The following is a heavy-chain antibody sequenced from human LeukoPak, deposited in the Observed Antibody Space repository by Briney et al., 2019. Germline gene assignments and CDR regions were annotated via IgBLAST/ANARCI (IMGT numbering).Heavy chain of an antibody. Sequence: ASVKVSCKASGYTFTGYYMHWVRQAPGQGLEWMGWIDPNSGGTNYAQKFQGRVTMTRDTSISTAYMELSRLRSDDTAVYYCPREHLGLGIGFWSGHKGGNWFDPWGQGTLVTVSS. V-gene: IGHV1-2*02. CDR3: PREHLGLGIGFWSGHKGGNWFDP. D-gene: IGHD3-3*01. J-gene: IGHJ5*02. CDR2: IDPNSGGT. CDR1: GYTFTGYY.